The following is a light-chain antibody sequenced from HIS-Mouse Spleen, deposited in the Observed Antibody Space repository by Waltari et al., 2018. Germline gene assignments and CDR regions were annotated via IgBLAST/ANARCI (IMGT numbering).Light chain of an antibody. Sequence: QSALTQPASVSGSPGQSITIPCTGTSSDVGGYNYGSWYQQHPGNAPKLMIYEVSNRPSGVSNRFSGSKSGNTASLTISGLQAEDEADYYCSSYTSSSTLWVFGGGTKLTVL. CDR3: SSYTSSSTLWV. J-gene: IGLJ3*02. CDR1: SSDVGGYNY. V-gene: IGLV2-14*01. CDR2: EVS.